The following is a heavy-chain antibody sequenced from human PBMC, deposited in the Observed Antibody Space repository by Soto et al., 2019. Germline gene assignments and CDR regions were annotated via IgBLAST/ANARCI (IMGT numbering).Heavy chain of an antibody. V-gene: IGHV4-34*01. CDR2: INHSGST. J-gene: IGHJ3*01. CDR3: ARTRTWIQL. Sequence: PSETLSLTCAVYGGSFSGYYWSWIRQPPGKGLEWIGEINHSGSTNYNPSLKSRVTISVDTSKNQFSLKLSSVTAADTAVYYCARTRTWIQLWGQGTMVTVSS. D-gene: IGHD5-18*01. CDR1: GGSFSGYY.